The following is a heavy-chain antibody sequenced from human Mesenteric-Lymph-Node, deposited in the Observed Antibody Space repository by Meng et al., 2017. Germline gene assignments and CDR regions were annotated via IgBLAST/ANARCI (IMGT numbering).Heavy chain of an antibody. Sequence: GESLKISCAASGFTFSSYAMSWVRQAPGKGLEWVSAISGSGGSTYYADSVKGRFTISRDNSKNTLYLQMNSMRAEDTAVYYCAKDHFRSWWELLNRTNDAFDIWGQGTMVTVSS. V-gene: IGHV3-23*01. D-gene: IGHD1-26*01. CDR2: ISGSGGST. CDR1: GFTFSSYA. CDR3: AKDHFRSWWELLNRTNDAFDI. J-gene: IGHJ3*02.